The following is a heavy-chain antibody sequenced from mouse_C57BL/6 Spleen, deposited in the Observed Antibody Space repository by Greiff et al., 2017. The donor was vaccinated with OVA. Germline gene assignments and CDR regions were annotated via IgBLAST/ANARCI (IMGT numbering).Heavy chain of an antibody. CDR1: GYTFTSYW. V-gene: IGHV1-50*01. CDR2: IDPSDSYT. CDR3: ARWATPYYCDY. D-gene: IGHD3-1*01. Sequence: VQLQQPGAELVKPGASVKLSCKASGYTFTSYWMQWVKQRPGQGLEWIGEIDPSDSYTNYNQKFKGKATLTVDTSSSPAYMQLSSLTSEDSAVYYCARWATPYYCDYWGKGTTLTVSS. J-gene: IGHJ2*01.